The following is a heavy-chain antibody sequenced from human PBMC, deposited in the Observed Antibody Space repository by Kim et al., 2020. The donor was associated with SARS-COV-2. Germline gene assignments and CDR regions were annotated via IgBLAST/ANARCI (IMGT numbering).Heavy chain of an antibody. D-gene: IGHD3-10*01. CDR3: AKESGSGSYYAWAYYYYGMDG. V-gene: IGHV3-30*18. CDR1: GFTFSSYG. J-gene: IGHJ6*02. CDR2: ISYDGSNK. Sequence: GGSLILSCAASGFTFSSYGMHWVRQAPGKGLEWVAVISYDGSNKYYADSVKGRFTISRDNSKNTLYLQMNSLRAEDTAVYYCAKESGSGSYYAWAYYYYGMDGWGQGTTVTVSS.